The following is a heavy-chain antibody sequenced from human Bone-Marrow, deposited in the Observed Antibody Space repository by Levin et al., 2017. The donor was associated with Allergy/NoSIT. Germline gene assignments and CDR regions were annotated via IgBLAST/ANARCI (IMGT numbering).Heavy chain of an antibody. CDR2: ISAHNGNT. CDR1: GYTFTSYG. D-gene: IGHD2-2*01. V-gene: IGHV1-18*01. CDR3: ARFVVVPAIYYYLDF. Sequence: ASVKVSCKASGYTFTSYGVSWVRQAPGQGLEWMGWISAHNGNTNHAQKFQGRVTMTRDTSTSTAYMELRSLRSDDTAGYYCARFVVVPAIYYYLDFWGQGTTVTVSS. J-gene: IGHJ6*03.